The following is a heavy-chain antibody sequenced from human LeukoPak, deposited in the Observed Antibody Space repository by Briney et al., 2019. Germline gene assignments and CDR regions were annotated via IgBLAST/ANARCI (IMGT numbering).Heavy chain of an antibody. CDR3: ARGILMVSATFYYYYYMDV. CDR2: INHSGST. V-gene: IGHV4-34*01. D-gene: IGHD2-8*01. CDR1: GGSFSGYY. Sequence: SETLSLTCAVYGGSFSGYYWSWIRQPPGKGLEWIGEINHSGSTNYNPSLKSRVTISVDTSKNQFSLKLSSVTAADTAVYYCARGILMVSATFYYYYYMDVWGKGTTVTVSS. J-gene: IGHJ6*03.